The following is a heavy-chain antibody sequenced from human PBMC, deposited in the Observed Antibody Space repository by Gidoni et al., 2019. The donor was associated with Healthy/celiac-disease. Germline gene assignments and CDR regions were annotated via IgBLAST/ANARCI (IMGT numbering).Heavy chain of an antibody. J-gene: IGHJ2*01. CDR3: ARPAVAGPYYWYFDL. D-gene: IGHD6-19*01. CDR2: INHSGST. CDR1: GGSFSGYY. V-gene: IGHV4-34*01. Sequence: QVQLQQWGAGLLKPSETLSLTCAVYGGSFSGYYWSWIRQPPGKGLEWIGEINHSGSTNYNPSLKSRVTISVDTSKNQFSLKLSSVTAADTAVYYCARPAVAGPYYWYFDLWGRGTLVTVSS.